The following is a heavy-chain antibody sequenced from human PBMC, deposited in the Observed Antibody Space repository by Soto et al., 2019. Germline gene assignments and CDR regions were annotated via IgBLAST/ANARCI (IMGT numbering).Heavy chain of an antibody. J-gene: IGHJ5*01. CDR2: IRSISENYET. D-gene: IGHD4-17*01. V-gene: IGHV3-73*01. CDR1: VFTCSGSG. CDR3: YREATKTPVHWFDS. Sequence: PWLSXRLAGSSSVFTCSGSGIRGFGQASGKGLELVGRIRSISENYETTYAASVKGRFTISRDETKNTAYLQMNSLKTEDTAVYSCYREATKTPVHWFDSWGQGTLVTVSS.